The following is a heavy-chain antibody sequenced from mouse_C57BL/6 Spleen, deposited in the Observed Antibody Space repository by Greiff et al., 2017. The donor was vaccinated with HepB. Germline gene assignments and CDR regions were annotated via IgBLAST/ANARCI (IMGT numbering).Heavy chain of an antibody. D-gene: IGHD3-1*01. V-gene: IGHV5-17*01. CDR3: ARLGPLVAMYY. Sequence: EVKLMESGGGLVKPGGSLKLSCAASGFTFCDYGMHWVRQAPEKGLEWVAYISSGRSTIYYADTVKGRFTISRDNAKNTLFLQMTSLRSEDTAMYYCARLGPLVAMYYWGQGTSVTVSS. J-gene: IGHJ4*01. CDR1: GFTFCDYG. CDR2: ISSGRSTI.